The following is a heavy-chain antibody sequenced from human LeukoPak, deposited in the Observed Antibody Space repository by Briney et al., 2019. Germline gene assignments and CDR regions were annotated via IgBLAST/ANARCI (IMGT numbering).Heavy chain of an antibody. Sequence: GASVKVSCKASGYTLTGYYMHWVRQAPGQGLEWMGWVNTNNGNPTYAQGFTGRFVFSLDTSVSTANLQISSLKAEDTAVYYCTRDWGTTPGSFDYWGQGSLITVSS. CDR3: TRDWGTTPGSFDY. CDR2: VNTNNGNP. V-gene: IGHV7-4-1*02. J-gene: IGHJ4*02. CDR1: GYTLTGYY. D-gene: IGHD3-10*01.